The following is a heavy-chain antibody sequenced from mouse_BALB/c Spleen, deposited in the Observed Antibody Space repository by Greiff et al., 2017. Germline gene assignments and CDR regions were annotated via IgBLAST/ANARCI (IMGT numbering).Heavy chain of an antibody. Sequence: VPLQQSGAELVKPGASVKLSCTASGFNIKDTYMHWVKQRPEQGLEWIGRIDPANGNTKYDPKFQGKATITADTSSNTAYLQLSSLTSEDTAVYYCARGGNYWYFDVWGAGTTVTVSS. V-gene: IGHV14-3*02. J-gene: IGHJ1*01. CDR1: GFNIKDTY. D-gene: IGHD1-1*02. CDR2: IDPANGNT. CDR3: ARGGNYWYFDV.